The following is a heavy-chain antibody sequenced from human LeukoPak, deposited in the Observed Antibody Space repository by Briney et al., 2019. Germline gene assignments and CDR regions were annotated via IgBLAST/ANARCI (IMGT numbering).Heavy chain of an antibody. V-gene: IGHV3-7*01. CDR2: IKPDGGDK. Sequence: GGSLRPSWAASGSTLGTYWMAWVRQPPGKGRGWVATIKPDGGDKYYVDSVKGRFTISRDNARNSLFLQMNSLRAEDTAVYYCARDRSTVAGIDYWGQGTLVTVSS. CDR3: ARDRSTVAGIDY. J-gene: IGHJ4*02. CDR1: GSTLGTYW. D-gene: IGHD6-19*01.